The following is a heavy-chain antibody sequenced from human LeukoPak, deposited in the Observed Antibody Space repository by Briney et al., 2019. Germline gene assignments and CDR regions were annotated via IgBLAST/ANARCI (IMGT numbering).Heavy chain of an antibody. CDR1: GFTFPTSW. Sequence: GGSLRLSCAASGFTFPTSWMSWVRQAPGKGLEWVANINQDGNDMYYVNSVRGRFTISRDNAKNTLYLQMNSLRAEDTAVYYCAKAGAYYYDSSGYQLDYWGQGTLVTVSS. V-gene: IGHV3-7*03. J-gene: IGHJ4*02. CDR2: INQDGNDM. CDR3: AKAGAYYYDSSGYQLDY. D-gene: IGHD3-22*01.